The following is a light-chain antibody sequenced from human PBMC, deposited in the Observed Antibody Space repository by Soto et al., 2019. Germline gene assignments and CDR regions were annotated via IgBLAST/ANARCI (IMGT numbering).Light chain of an antibody. J-gene: IGKJ3*01. CDR2: GAS. CDR1: QSVTSNF. CDR3: HPYGYCRET. Sequence: ERVTLPCRASQSVTSNFLAWYQQRPGQAPRLLIYGASSRATGIPDRFSGSGSGTDFTFTISRLEPADFAVYYCHPYGYCRETLGP. V-gene: IGKV3-20*01.